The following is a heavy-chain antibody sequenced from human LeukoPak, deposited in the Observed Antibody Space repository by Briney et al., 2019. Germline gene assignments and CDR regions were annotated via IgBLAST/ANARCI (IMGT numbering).Heavy chain of an antibody. CDR3: ARSETYDAFDI. CDR1: GFTVSSNY. Sequence: GGSLRLSCAASGFTVSSNYMSWVRQAPGKGLEWASVIYSGGSTYYADSVKGRFTISRDNSKNTPYPQMNSLRAEDTAVYYCARSETYDAFDIWGQGTMVTVSS. V-gene: IGHV3-66*01. CDR2: IYSGGST. J-gene: IGHJ3*02.